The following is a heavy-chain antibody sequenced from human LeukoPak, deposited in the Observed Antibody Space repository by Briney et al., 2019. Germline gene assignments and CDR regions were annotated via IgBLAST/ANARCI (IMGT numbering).Heavy chain of an antibody. CDR1: GYSISSGYY. D-gene: IGHD4-11*01. CDR2: INYNGST. V-gene: IGHV4-38-2*01. Sequence: PSETLSLTCGVSGYSISSGYYWGWIRQPPGKGLEWIGSINYNGSTYYNPSLKSRVTISVDTSKNQFSLKLSSVTAADTAVYYCAAPADMTTEALDYWGQGTLVTVSS. J-gene: IGHJ4*02. CDR3: AAPADMTTEALDY.